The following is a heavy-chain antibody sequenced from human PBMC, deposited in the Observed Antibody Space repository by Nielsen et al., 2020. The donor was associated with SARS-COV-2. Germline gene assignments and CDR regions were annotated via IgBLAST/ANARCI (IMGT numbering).Heavy chain of an antibody. CDR2: INPSGGST. J-gene: IGHJ4*02. CDR3: ARDGPLDCGGDCYIVY. D-gene: IGHD2-21*02. CDR1: GYTFTSYY. V-gene: IGHV1-46*01. Sequence: ASVKVSCKASGYTFTSYYMHWVRQAPGQGLEWMGIINPSGGSTSYAQKFQGRVTMTRDTSTSTVYMELSSLRSEDTAVYYCARDGPLDCGGDCYIVYWGQGTLVTVSS.